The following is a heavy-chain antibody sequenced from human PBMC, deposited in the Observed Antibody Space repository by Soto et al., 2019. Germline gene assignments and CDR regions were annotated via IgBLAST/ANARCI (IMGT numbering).Heavy chain of an antibody. CDR3: TTDRFYSPVDY. J-gene: IGHJ4*02. V-gene: IGHV3-15*01. D-gene: IGHD4-4*01. CDR1: GFTFSNAW. Sequence: GGSLRLSCSASGFTFSNAWMSWVRQAPGKGLEWVGRIKSKTAGGTTDYAAPVKGRFVISRDDSKNTLYLQMNSLKTEETALYYCTTDRFYSPVDYWGQGTLVTVSS. CDR2: IKSKTAGGTT.